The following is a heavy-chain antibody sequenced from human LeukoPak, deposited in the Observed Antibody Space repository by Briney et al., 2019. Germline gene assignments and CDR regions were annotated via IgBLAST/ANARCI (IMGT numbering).Heavy chain of an antibody. D-gene: IGHD1-7*01. CDR2: ISGSGGST. J-gene: IGHJ4*02. Sequence: GGSLRLSCAASGFTFSSYAMSWVRQAPGKGLEGVSAISGSGGSTYYADSVKGRFTIPRDNSKTTLYLQMNSLRAEDTAVYYCAKKKRELRGFDYWGQGTLVTVSS. V-gene: IGHV3-23*01. CDR3: AKKKRELRGFDY. CDR1: GFTFSSYA.